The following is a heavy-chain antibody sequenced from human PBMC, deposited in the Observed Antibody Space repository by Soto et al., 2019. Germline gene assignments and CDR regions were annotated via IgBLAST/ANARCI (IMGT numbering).Heavy chain of an antibody. CDR2: IKPSSGST. J-gene: IGHJ6*02. CDR1: GYTFSTYY. D-gene: IGHD1-1*01. Sequence: QVQLVQSGAEVKKPGASVKLSCKASGYTFSTYYIHWVRQAPGHGLEWMGIIKPSSGSTTYAQKFQGRVTMTRDMSTSTVYMDLSSLRSEDTAVYYCARVKVGGLEGRVAYYHGMDGWGQGTTVTVSS. V-gene: IGHV1-46*01. CDR3: ARVKVGGLEGRVAYYHGMDG.